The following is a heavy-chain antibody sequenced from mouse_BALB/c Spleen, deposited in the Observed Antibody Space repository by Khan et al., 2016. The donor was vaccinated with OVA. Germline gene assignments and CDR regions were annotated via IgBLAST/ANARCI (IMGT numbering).Heavy chain of an antibody. V-gene: IGHV5-6-3*01. CDR2: INSNGITS. Sequence: EVQLVESGGVLVQPGGSQKLSCAASGFTFSGYGMSWVRQTPDKRLELVATINSNGITSYYPDSVKGRFTISRDNAKKTLHLQMSSLKSEDTAMYYWTRFYYRYDEGYWYFDVWGTGTTVTVSS. J-gene: IGHJ1*03. CDR3: TRFYYRYDEGYWYFDV. D-gene: IGHD2-14*01. CDR1: GFTFSGYG.